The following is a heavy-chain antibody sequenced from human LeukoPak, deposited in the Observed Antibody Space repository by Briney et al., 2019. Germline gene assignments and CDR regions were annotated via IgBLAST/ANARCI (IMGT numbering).Heavy chain of an antibody. Sequence: GESLKISCKGSGYSFTNYWIGWVRQMPGKGLEWMGIIYPGDSDTRYSPSFQGQVTISADKSINTAYLQWSSLKASDTAMYYCTTTMLRGLIITQFDYWGQGTLVTGSS. CDR2: IYPGDSDT. V-gene: IGHV5-51*01. J-gene: IGHJ4*02. D-gene: IGHD3-10*01. CDR3: TTTMLRGLIITQFDY. CDR1: GYSFTNYW.